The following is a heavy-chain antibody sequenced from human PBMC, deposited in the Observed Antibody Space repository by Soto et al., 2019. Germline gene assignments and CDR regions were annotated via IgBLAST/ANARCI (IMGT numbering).Heavy chain of an antibody. Sequence: SETLSLTCTVSGASIISCDYYWSLIRQPPGKGLEWIGYIYYSGSTYYNPSLKSRVTISVDTSKNQFSLKLSSVTAADTAVYYFARGRGDSYGTDAFDIWGQGTMVTVSS. V-gene: IGHV4-30-4*01. CDR3: ARGRGDSYGTDAFDI. CDR1: GASIISCDYY. CDR2: IYYSGST. J-gene: IGHJ3*02. D-gene: IGHD5-18*01.